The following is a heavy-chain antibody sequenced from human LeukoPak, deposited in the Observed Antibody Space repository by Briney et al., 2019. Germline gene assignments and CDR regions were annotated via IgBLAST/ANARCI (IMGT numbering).Heavy chain of an antibody. CDR1: GGTFSSYA. V-gene: IGHV1-69*05. CDR3: ARDNGVVVMTQGWFDP. Sequence: ASVKVPCKASGGTFSSYAISWVRQAPGQGLEWMGGIIPIFGTANYAQKFQGRVTITTDESTSTAYMELSSLRSEDTAVYYCARDNGVVVMTQGWFDPWGQGTLVTVSS. D-gene: IGHD3-22*01. CDR2: IIPIFGTA. J-gene: IGHJ5*02.